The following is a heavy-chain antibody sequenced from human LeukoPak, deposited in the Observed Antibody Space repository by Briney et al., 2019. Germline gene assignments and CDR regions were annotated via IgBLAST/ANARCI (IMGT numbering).Heavy chain of an antibody. CDR3: ALIRGYCRT. J-gene: IGHJ5*02. D-gene: IGHD2-15*01. CDR2: IYYRGST. Sequence: PSETLSPTCTVSGGSISGSSYYWGWIRQPPGKGLEWIGSIYYRGSTYYNPTLKSRVTVSVDTSKNQFSLKLSPVTAADTAVYYCALIRGYCRTWGQGTLVTVSS. V-gene: IGHV4-39*01. CDR1: GGSISGSSYY.